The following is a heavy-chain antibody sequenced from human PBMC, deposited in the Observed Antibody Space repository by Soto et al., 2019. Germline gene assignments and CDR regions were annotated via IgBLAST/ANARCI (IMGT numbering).Heavy chain of an antibody. J-gene: IGHJ5*02. CDR3: ARGARYYDFWSGYLPYNWFDP. CDR2: MNPNSGNT. D-gene: IGHD3-3*01. CDR1: GYTFTSYD. Sequence: ASVKVSCKASGYTFTSYDINWVRQATGQGLEWMGWMNPNSGNTGYAQKFQGRVTMTRNTSISTAYMELSSLRSEDTAVYYCARGARYYDFWSGYLPYNWFDPCGQGTLVTVSS. V-gene: IGHV1-8*01.